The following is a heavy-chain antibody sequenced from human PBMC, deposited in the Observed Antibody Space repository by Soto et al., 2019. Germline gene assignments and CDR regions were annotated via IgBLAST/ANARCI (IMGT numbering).Heavy chain of an antibody. Sequence: GGSLRLSCAASGFTVSSNYMNWVRQAPGRGLKWLSVIYSGGTTYYADSVKGRFTVSRDKSKNTLYLQMNSLRDEDTAVYYCARDRDSSGYYFHSYFDYWGQGTLVTVSS. CDR3: ARDRDSSGYYFHSYFDY. V-gene: IGHV3-66*01. CDR1: GFTVSSNY. D-gene: IGHD3-22*01. CDR2: IYSGGTT. J-gene: IGHJ4*02.